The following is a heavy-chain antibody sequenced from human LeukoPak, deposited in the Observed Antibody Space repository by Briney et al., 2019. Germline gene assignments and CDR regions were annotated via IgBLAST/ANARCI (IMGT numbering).Heavy chain of an antibody. J-gene: IGHJ3*02. CDR3: ARRPPPPHGPYSGYSSSWPDDAFDI. Sequence: PSETLSLTCTVSGGSISSYYWSWIRQPPGKGLEWIGYIYYSGGTNYNPSLKSRVTISVDTSKNQFSLKLSSVTAADTAVYYCARRPPPPHGPYSGYSSSWPDDAFDIWGQGTMVTVSS. CDR2: IYYSGGT. CDR1: GGSISSYY. V-gene: IGHV4-59*01. D-gene: IGHD6-13*01.